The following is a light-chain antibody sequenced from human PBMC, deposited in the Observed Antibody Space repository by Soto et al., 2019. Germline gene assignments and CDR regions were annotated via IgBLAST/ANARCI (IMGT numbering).Light chain of an antibody. CDR2: AAS. CDR1: QSISNH. J-gene: IGKJ1*01. V-gene: IGKV1-39*01. Sequence: DTQMTQSPSSLSASVEDRVIITCRASQSISNHLNWYQQKPGKAPKLLIFAASSLQSGVPSRFSGSRSGPDFTLTISSLQPEDFATYYCQQSYSSPPTLGQGTKVDLK. CDR3: QQSYSSPPT.